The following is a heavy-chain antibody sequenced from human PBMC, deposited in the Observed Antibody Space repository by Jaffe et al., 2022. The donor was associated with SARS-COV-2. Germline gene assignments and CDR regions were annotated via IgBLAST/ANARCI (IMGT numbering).Heavy chain of an antibody. V-gene: IGHV3-9*01. CDR1: GFTFDDYA. D-gene: IGHD5-18*01. CDR3: AKSGTAMAYYYYGMDV. Sequence: EVQLVESGGGLVQPGRSLRLSCAASGFTFDDYAMHWVRQAPGKGLEWVSGISWNSGSIGYADSVKGRFTISRDNAKNSLYLQMNSLRAEDTALYYCAKSGTAMAYYYYGMDVWGQGTTVTVSS. J-gene: IGHJ6*02. CDR2: ISWNSGSI.